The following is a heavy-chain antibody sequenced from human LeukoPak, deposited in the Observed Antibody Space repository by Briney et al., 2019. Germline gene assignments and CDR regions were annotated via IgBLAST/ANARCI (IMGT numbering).Heavy chain of an antibody. CDR2: IYSGGST. CDR1: GFTFSSYS. D-gene: IGHD3-22*01. CDR3: ARESGYSDY. V-gene: IGHV3-53*01. J-gene: IGHJ4*02. Sequence: GGSLRLSCAASGFTFSSYSMNWVRQAPGKGLEWVSVIYSGGSTYYADSVKGRFTISRDNSKNTLYLQMNSLRAEDTAVYYCARESGYSDYWGQGTLVTVSS.